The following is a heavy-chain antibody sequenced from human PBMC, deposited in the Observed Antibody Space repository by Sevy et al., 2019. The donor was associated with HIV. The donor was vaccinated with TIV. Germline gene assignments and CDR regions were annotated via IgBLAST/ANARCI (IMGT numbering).Heavy chain of an antibody. Sequence: SESLSLTCTVSGGSITSSSWSWIRLPAGKGLEWIGRINNIGTNNLYKPSLKSRVTMSLDASKNQFSLQMTSVTAADTAGYYCVKGGVNNWFDPWGQGTLVTVSS. CDR3: VKGGVNNWFDP. CDR1: GGSITSSS. CDR2: INNIGTN. V-gene: IGHV4-4*07. J-gene: IGHJ5*02.